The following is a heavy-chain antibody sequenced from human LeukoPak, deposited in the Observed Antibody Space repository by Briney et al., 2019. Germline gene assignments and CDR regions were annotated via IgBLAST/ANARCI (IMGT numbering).Heavy chain of an antibody. CDR2: IYHSGST. J-gene: IGHJ4*02. Sequence: KPSETLSLTCTVSGGSISSYYWGWIRQPPGKGLEWIGSIYHSGSTYYNPSLKSRVTISVDTSKNQFSLKLSSVTAADTAVYYCARGSSAWGFDYWGQGTLVTVSS. CDR1: GGSISSYY. D-gene: IGHD2-15*01. CDR3: ARGSSAWGFDY. V-gene: IGHV4-38-2*02.